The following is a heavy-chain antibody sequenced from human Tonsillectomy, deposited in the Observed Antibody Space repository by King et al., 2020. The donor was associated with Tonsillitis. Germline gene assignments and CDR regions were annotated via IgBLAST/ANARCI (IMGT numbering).Heavy chain of an antibody. J-gene: IGHJ3*01. D-gene: IGHD5-12*01. V-gene: IGHV3-33*08. CDR3: ARGGVGYTGYDDAFDV. Sequence: QLVQSGGGVVQPGRSLRLSCAASGFTFSSYAMHWVRQAPGKGLEWVAVIWFDGGNKYYGDSVKGRFTISRDNSKNTLYLQMNSLRAEDTSVYYCARGGVGYTGYDDAFDVWGQGTMVTVYS. CDR2: IWFDGGNK. CDR1: GFTFSSYA.